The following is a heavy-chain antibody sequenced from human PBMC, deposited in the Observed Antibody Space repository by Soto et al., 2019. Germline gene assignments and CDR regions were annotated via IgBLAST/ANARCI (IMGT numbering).Heavy chain of an antibody. J-gene: IGHJ5*02. CDR2: IYTAGYT. V-gene: IGHV4-4*07. D-gene: IGHD6-25*01. CDR1: RGSLRGYY. Sequence: SGTLSLTCTVSRGSLRGYYWGWIRHPAGKGLEWIGRIYTAGYTYYNPSLQSRVNMSVDTVKHQFSLSLISVTAADTAVHYCARDLGDGYNRNWFDHWRQGTPV. CDR3: ARDLGDGYNRNWFDH.